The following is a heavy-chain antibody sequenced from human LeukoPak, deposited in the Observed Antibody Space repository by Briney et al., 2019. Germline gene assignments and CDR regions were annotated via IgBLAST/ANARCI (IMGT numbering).Heavy chain of an antibody. D-gene: IGHD2-15*01. V-gene: IGHV1-69-2*01. CDR2: VDPEDGET. Sequence: ASVKVSCKVSGYTFTDYYMHWVQQAPGKGLEWMGLVDPEDGETIYAEKFQGRVTITADTSTDTAYMELSSLRSDDTAVYYCARGYCSGGSCYSVENWFDPWGQGTLVTVSS. CDR3: ARGYCSGGSCYSVENWFDP. J-gene: IGHJ5*02. CDR1: GYTFTDYY.